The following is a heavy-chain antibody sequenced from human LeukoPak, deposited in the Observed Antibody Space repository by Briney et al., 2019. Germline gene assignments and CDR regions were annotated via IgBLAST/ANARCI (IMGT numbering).Heavy chain of an antibody. CDR3: AKDKYHDILTGYYTD. J-gene: IGHJ4*02. CDR1: GFTFSSYA. Sequence: GGSLRLSCTASGFTFSSYAMSWVRQAPGKGLEWVSTISGSGGSIYYADSVKGRFTISRDNSKSTLYLQMNSLRAEDTAVYYCAKDKYHDILTGYYTDWGQGTLVTVSS. CDR2: ISGSGGSI. D-gene: IGHD3-9*01. V-gene: IGHV3-23*01.